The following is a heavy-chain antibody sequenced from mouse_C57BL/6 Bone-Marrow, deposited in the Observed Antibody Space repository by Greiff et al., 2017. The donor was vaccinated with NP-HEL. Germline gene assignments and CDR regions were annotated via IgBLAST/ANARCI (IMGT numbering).Heavy chain of an antibody. CDR1: GFTFSDYG. V-gene: IGHV5-17*01. J-gene: IGHJ4*01. Sequence: EVHLVESGGGLVKPGGSLKLSCAASGFTFSDYGMHWVRQAPEKGLEWVAYISSGSSTIYYADTVKGRFTISRDNAKNTLFLQMTSLRSEDTAMYYCARSSGLLHAMDYWGQGTSVTVSS. D-gene: IGHD2-10*01. CDR3: ARSSGLLHAMDY. CDR2: ISSGSSTI.